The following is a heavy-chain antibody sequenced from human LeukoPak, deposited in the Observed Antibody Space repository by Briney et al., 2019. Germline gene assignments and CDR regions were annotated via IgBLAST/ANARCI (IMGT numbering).Heavy chain of an antibody. CDR3: ARVAVGATPLDHFDY. V-gene: IGHV1-2*02. J-gene: IGHJ4*02. D-gene: IGHD1-26*01. Sequence: ASVKVSCKASGYTFTGYYMHWVRQAPGQGLEWMGWINPNSGGTNYAQKFQGRVTMTRDTSISTAYMELSRLRSDDTAVYYCARVAVGATPLDHFDYWGQGTLVTVSS. CDR1: GYTFTGYY. CDR2: INPNSGGT.